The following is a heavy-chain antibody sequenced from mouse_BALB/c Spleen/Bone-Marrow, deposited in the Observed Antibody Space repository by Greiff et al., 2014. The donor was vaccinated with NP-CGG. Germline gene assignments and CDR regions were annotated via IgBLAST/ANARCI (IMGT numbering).Heavy chain of an antibody. J-gene: IGHJ1*01. Sequence: VNLVESGPGLVAPSQSLSITCTVSGFSLTSYGVHWVRQPPGKGLEWLGVIWAGGSTNYNSALMSRLSISKDNSKGQVFLKMNSLQTDDTAMYYCARVYLWYFDVWGAGTTVTVSS. CDR1: GFSLTSYG. CDR2: IWAGGST. CDR3: ARVYLWYFDV. V-gene: IGHV2-9*02. D-gene: IGHD2-3*01.